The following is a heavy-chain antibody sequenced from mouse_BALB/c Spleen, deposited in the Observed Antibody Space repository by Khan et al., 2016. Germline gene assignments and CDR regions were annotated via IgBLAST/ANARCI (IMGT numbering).Heavy chain of an antibody. J-gene: IGHJ2*01. V-gene: IGHV3-2*02. CDR1: GYSITSDYA. Sequence: VQLKESGPGLVKPSQSLSLTCTVTGYSITSDYAWNWIRQFPGNKLEWLGYISYSGSTSYNPSLKSRIPITRDTSKNQFFLQLNSVTTEDTATYYCARDYYGSSYFDYWGQGTTLTVAS. CDR2: ISYSGST. D-gene: IGHD1-1*01. CDR3: ARDYYGSSYFDY.